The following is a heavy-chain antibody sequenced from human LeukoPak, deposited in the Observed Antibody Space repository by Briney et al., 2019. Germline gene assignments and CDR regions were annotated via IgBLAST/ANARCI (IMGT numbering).Heavy chain of an antibody. D-gene: IGHD3-3*01. J-gene: IGHJ5*02. CDR3: ARGNYDFACDP. CDR2: ISWSGDRM. CDR1: GFTFEDHV. Sequence: GGSLRLSCAASGFTFEDHVMHWVRHAPGKGLEWVSSISWSGDRMGYADAVKGRFTISRDDAKNSLYLQLDSLTVEDTAVYFCARGNYDFACDPWGQGTLVTVSS. V-gene: IGHV3-9*01.